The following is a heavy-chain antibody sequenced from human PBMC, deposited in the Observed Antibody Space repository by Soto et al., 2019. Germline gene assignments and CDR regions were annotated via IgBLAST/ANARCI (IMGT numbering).Heavy chain of an antibody. CDR1: GGSISYEYYH. V-gene: IGHV4-30-4*08. D-gene: IGHD2-21*02. CDR3: AREDDGGDRDYYGLDV. CDR2: VHYSGSI. Sequence: QVQLQQSGPGLVEPSQTLSLTCTVSGGSISYEYYHWTWIRQSPGKGLEWIGYVHYSGSIIYNLSFKSRVTISVDTSKNQFSLQLSSVTAADTAVYFCAREDDGGDRDYYGLDVWGQGTTVTVSS. J-gene: IGHJ6*02.